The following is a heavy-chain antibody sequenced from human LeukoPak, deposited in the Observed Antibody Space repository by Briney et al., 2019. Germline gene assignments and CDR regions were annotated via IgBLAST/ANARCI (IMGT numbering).Heavy chain of an antibody. D-gene: IGHD1-26*01. CDR2: INPNSGGT. Sequence: ASVKVSCKASGYTFTGYCMHWVRQAPGQGLEWMGWINPNSGGTNYAQKFQGRVTMTRDTSISTAYMELSRLRSDDTAVYYCARDSVRYSGSYRPGDYWGQGTLVTVSS. CDR3: ARDSVRYSGSYRPGDY. V-gene: IGHV1-2*02. CDR1: GYTFTGYC. J-gene: IGHJ4*02.